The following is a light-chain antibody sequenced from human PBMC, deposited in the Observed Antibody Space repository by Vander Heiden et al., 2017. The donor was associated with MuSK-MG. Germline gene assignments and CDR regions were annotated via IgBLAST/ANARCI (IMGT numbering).Light chain of an antibody. J-gene: IGKJ1*01. V-gene: IGKV1-5*03. CDR2: KAC. Sequence: DIQMTQSPSTLSASVGDRVTITCRASQSISSWLAWYQQKPGKAPKLLIDKACSLESGVPSRFSGSGSGTEFTLTISSLQPDDFATYYCQQYNSYRTFGQGTKVEIK. CDR3: QQYNSYRT. CDR1: QSISSW.